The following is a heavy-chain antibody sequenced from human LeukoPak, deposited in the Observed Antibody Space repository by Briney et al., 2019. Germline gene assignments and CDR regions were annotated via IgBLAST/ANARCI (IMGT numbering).Heavy chain of an antibody. Sequence: QPGGSLRLSCAASGFTFSSYEMNWVRQAPGKGLEWVSYISSSSSTIYYADSVKGRFTISRDNAKNSLYLQMNSLRAEDTAVYYCARDMSQDGYLYYYYYYMDVWGKGTTVTVSS. CDR1: GFTFSSYE. V-gene: IGHV3-48*01. CDR2: ISSSSSTI. D-gene: IGHD5-24*01. CDR3: ARDMSQDGYLYYYYYYMDV. J-gene: IGHJ6*03.